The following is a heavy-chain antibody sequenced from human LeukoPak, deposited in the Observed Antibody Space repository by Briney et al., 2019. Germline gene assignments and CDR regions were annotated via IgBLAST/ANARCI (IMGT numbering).Heavy chain of an antibody. Sequence: SDTLSLTCAVSDYSISINYWWGWIRQPPGKGLEWIGYFYYSGSTYYNPSLGSRVTMSVDPSKNQFSLKVSSVTAVDTAVYYCARKPNSEYYFDYWGQGTLVTVSS. J-gene: IGHJ4*02. CDR1: DYSISINYW. D-gene: IGHD3-10*01. CDR2: FYYSGST. CDR3: ARKPNSEYYFDY. V-gene: IGHV4-28*01.